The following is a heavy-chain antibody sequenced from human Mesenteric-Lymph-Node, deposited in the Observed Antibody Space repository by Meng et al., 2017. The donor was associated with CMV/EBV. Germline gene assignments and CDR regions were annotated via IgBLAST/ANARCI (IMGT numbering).Heavy chain of an antibody. V-gene: IGHV3-30*02. D-gene: IGHD6-6*01. CDR1: GLTLSYFG. J-gene: IGHJ4*02. CDR3: AKGSSAKALAARPGGY. CDR2: IRYDGSNE. Sequence: GESLKISCAASGLTLSYFGIHWVRQAPGKGLEWVAFIRYDGSNEYYADSVRGRFTISRDNSKNTVLLQMNSLRPEDTGLYYCAKGSSAKALAARPGGYWGQGTLVTVSS.